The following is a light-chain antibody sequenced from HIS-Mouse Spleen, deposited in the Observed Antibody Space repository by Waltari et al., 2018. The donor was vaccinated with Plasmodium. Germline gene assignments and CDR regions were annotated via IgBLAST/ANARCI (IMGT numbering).Light chain of an antibody. J-gene: IGLJ1*01. CDR1: SRDVGSYNL. Sequence: QSALTQPASVSGSPGQSITISCTGTSRDVGSYNLVSWYQQHPGKAPKLMIYEGSKRPSGVSNRFLGYKLGNTAALTISGLQAEDEADYYCCSHAGSSTYVFGTGTKVTGL. CDR2: EGS. V-gene: IGLV2-23*01. CDR3: CSHAGSSTYV.